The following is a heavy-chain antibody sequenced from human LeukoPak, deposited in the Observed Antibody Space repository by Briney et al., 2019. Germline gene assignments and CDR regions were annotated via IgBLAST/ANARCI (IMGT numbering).Heavy chain of an antibody. V-gene: IGHV1-69*05. CDR3: VSQYSSSSWFDP. CDR1: GGTFSSYA. J-gene: IGHJ5*02. D-gene: IGHD6-6*01. CDR2: IIPIFGTA. Sequence: ASVKVSCKASGGTFSSYAISWVRQAPGQGLEWMGGIIPIFGTANYAQKFQGRVTITTDESTSTAYMELSSLRSEDTAVYYCVSQYSSSSWFDPWGQGTLVTVSS.